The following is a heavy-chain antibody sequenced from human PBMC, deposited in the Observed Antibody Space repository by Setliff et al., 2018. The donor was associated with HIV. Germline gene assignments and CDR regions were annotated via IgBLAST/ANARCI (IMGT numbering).Heavy chain of an antibody. CDR2: ISLSGSI. CDR1: GCTLSHAW. CDR3: ARGLTAPAAAGS. D-gene: IGHD6-13*01. V-gene: IGHV4-4*02. Sequence: GSMRLSCAASGCTLSHAWMSWVRQAPGKGLEWVGSISLSGSIYYNPSLQSRVTISIDMSKNHFSLNLKSVTAADTAIYYCARGLTAPAAAGSWGQGMLVTVS. J-gene: IGHJ5*02.